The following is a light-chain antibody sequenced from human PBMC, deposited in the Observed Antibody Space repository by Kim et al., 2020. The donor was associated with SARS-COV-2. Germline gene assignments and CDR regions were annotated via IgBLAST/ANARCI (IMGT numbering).Light chain of an antibody. J-gene: IGLJ3*02. CDR3: SSYAGSNKWV. Sequence: GQSATLSCTGTSSDVGSDNYVSWYQQHPGKAPQLMIYEVSQRPSGVPDRFSGSKSGNTASLTVSGLQTEDEADYYCSSYAGSNKWVFGGGTQLTVL. V-gene: IGLV2-8*01. CDR2: EVS. CDR1: SSDVGSDNY.